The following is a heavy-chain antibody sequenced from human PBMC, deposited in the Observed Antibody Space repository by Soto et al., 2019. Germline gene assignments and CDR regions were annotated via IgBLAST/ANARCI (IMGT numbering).Heavy chain of an antibody. V-gene: IGHV3-48*02. Sequence: GGSLRLSCAASVFTFSSYSMNWVRQAPGKGLEWVSYISSSSSTIYYADSVKGRFTISRDNAKNSLYLQMNSLRDEDTAVYYCASSGDIYDSSGYYPWYFDYWGQGTLVTVSS. CDR1: VFTFSSYS. CDR3: ASSGDIYDSSGYYPWYFDY. D-gene: IGHD3-22*01. J-gene: IGHJ4*02. CDR2: ISSSSSTI.